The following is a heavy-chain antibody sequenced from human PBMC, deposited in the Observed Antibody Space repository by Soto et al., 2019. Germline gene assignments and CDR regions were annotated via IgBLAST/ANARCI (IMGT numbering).Heavy chain of an antibody. Sequence: SETLSLTCTVSGGSISSSSYYWGWIRQPPGKGLEWIGSIYYSGSTYYNPSLKSRVTISVDTSKNQFSLKLSSVTAADTAVYYCARRSITIFGVVTNDYWGQGTLVTVSP. V-gene: IGHV4-39*01. J-gene: IGHJ4*02. CDR2: IYYSGST. D-gene: IGHD3-3*01. CDR1: GGSISSSSYY. CDR3: ARRSITIFGVVTNDY.